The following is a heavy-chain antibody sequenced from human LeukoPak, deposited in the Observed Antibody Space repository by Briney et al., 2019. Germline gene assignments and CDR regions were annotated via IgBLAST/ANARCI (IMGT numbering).Heavy chain of an antibody. V-gene: IGHV4-4*02. CDR3: SRENGAFSPFGY. CDR1: GGSISNTNW. Sequence: SETLSLTCGVSGGSISNTNWWSWVRQPPGQGLEWIGEISLTGLTHYNPSLESRVTVSLDKSKNQLSLNLTSVTAADTAVYYCSRENGAFSPFGYWGQGTLVTVPS. D-gene: IGHD2-8*01. CDR2: ISLTGLT. J-gene: IGHJ4*02.